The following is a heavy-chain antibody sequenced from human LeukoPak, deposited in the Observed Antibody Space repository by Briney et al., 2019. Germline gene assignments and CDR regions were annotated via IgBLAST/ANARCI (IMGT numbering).Heavy chain of an antibody. CDR1: GYTFTGYY. CDR2: INPNSGGT. Sequence: GASVKVSCKASGYTFTGYYMHWVRQAPGQGLEWMGWINPNSGGTNYAQKFQGRVTMTRDTSISTAYMELSRLRSDDTAVYYCARDVEDIVVVPAAILFDPWGQGTLVTVFS. CDR3: ARDVEDIVVVPAAILFDP. D-gene: IGHD2-2*01. V-gene: IGHV1-2*02. J-gene: IGHJ5*02.